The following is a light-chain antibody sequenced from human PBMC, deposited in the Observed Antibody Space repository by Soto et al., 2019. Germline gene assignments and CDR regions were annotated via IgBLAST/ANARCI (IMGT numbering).Light chain of an antibody. CDR2: EIS. CDR1: SSDVGGYNY. V-gene: IGLV2-14*01. CDR3: RSYTSSSTLV. Sequence: QSALTQPASVSGSPGQSITIYCTGTSSDVGGYNYVSWYLQHPGKAPKLMIYEISNRPSGVSNRVSGSKSGNTASLTISGLHAEDEADYYCRSYTSSSTLVFGGGTKLTVL. J-gene: IGLJ3*02.